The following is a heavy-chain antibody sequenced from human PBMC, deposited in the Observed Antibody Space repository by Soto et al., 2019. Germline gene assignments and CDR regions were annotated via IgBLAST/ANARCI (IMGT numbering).Heavy chain of an antibody. CDR2: IYYSGST. V-gene: IGHV4-59*01. J-gene: IGHJ4*02. CDR3: ARFDGSGRYFDY. Sequence: QVQLRESGPGLVKPSETLSLTCTVSGGSISSYYWSWIRQPPGKGLEWIGYIYYSGSTNYNPSLKSRVTISVDTSKNQFSLKLSSVTAADTAVYYCARFDGSGRYFDYWGQGTLVTVSS. D-gene: IGHD2-15*01. CDR1: GGSISSYY.